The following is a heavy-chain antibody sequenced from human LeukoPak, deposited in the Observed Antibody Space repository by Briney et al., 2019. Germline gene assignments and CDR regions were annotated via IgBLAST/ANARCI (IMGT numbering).Heavy chain of an antibody. CDR2: ISSSSGYI. CDR1: GFTFSTYT. CDR3: ARKYYYDSSTYYSFDN. V-gene: IGHV3-21*01. D-gene: IGHD3-22*01. J-gene: IGHJ4*02. Sequence: GSLRLSCTASGFTFSTYTMNWVRQAPGKGLEWVSSISSSSGYIYYADSVKGRFTVSRDNAENSVYLQMNSLRAEDTAVYYCARKYYYDSSTYYSFDNWGQGTLVTVSS.